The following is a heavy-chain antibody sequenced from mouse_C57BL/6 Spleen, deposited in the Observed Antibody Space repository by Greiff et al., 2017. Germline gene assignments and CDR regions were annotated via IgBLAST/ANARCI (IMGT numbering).Heavy chain of an antibody. CDR1: GYTFTDYY. CDR2: INPYNGGT. J-gene: IGHJ2*01. D-gene: IGHD1-1*01. V-gene: IGHV1-19*01. CDR3: APFITTVVVPFDD. Sequence: EVQLQQSGPVLVKPGASVKMSCKASGYTFTDYYMNWVKQSHGKSLEWIGVINPYNGGTSYNQKFKGKATLTVDKSSSTAYMELNSLTSEDSAVYYCAPFITTVVVPFDDWGQGTTLTVSS.